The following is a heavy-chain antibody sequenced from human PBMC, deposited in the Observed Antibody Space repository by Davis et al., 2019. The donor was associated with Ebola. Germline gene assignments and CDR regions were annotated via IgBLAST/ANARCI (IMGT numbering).Heavy chain of an antibody. CDR1: GFTFSDYY. V-gene: IGHV3-11*06. Sequence: GESLKIPCAASGFTFSDYYMSWIRQAPGKGLEWVSYISSSSSYIYYADSVKGRFTISRDNAKNSLYLQMNSLRAEDTAVYYCARAGFRELFSYGMDVWGQGTTVTVSS. J-gene: IGHJ6*02. CDR2: ISSSSSYI. CDR3: ARAGFRELFSYGMDV. D-gene: IGHD3-10*01.